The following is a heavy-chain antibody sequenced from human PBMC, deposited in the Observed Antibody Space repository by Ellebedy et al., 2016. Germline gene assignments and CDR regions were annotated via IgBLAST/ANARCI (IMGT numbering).Heavy chain of an antibody. CDR2: IYYSGSP. Sequence: SETLSLTCTVSGDSISSYYWIWIRQPPGKGLEYIGHIYYSGSPNYNPSLKSRLTIALDTSKNQFSLNLNSVTAADTAVYYCARAPRTAGSGTTYYTNAMDVWGQGTTVSVPS. D-gene: IGHD3-10*01. CDR3: ARAPRTAGSGTTYYTNAMDV. CDR1: GDSISSYY. J-gene: IGHJ6*02. V-gene: IGHV4-59*13.